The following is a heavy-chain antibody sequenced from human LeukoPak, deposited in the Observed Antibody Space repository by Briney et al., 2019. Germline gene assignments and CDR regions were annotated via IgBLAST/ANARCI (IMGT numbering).Heavy chain of an antibody. CDR3: ARGMGTDTRNY. D-gene: IGHD1-7*01. J-gene: IGHJ4*02. Sequence: GGSLRLSCAASGFTFSNYNINWVRQAPGEGLEWVSHISSSGTIYYADSVRGRFTISRDNAKNSLFLQMNSLRAEDTSVYYCARGMGTDTRNYWGQGTLVTVSS. CDR2: ISSSGTI. CDR1: GFTFSNYN. V-gene: IGHV3-48*01.